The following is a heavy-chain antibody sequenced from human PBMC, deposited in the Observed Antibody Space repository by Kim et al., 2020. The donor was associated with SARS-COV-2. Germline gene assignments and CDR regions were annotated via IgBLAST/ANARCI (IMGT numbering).Heavy chain of an antibody. CDR3: ATFVSSSGWYYYYYGMDV. J-gene: IGHJ6*02. CDR1: GGSISSSSYY. Sequence: SETLSLTCTVSGGSISSSSYYWGWIRQPPGKGLEWIGSIYYSGSTYYNPSLKSRVTISVDTSKNQFSLKLSSVTAADTAVYCCATFVSSSGWYYYYYGMDVWGQGTTVTVSS. V-gene: IGHV4-39*01. CDR2: IYYSGST. D-gene: IGHD6-19*01.